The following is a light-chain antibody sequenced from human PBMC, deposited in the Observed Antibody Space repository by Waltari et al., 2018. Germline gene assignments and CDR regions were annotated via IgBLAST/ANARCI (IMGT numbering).Light chain of an antibody. CDR1: RNIGDY. CDR2: TAS. Sequence: DIQMTQSPSSLSASVGDRVTITCRASRNIGDYLHWYQQKPGKAPRLLIDTASSLQRGVQSRFSGSGSGTDFSLTISSLQPEDFATYYCQQSYTTPTWTFGPGTTVETK. J-gene: IGKJ1*01. V-gene: IGKV1-39*01. CDR3: QQSYTTPTWT.